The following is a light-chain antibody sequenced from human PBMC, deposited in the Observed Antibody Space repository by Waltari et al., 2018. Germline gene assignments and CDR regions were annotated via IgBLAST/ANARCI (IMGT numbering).Light chain of an antibody. CDR1: SSNLGRNY. CDR2: RNN. Sequence: QSVLTQPPSASGTPGQRVTISCSGSSSNLGRNYVYWYQQLPGTAPNLLIYRNNQRPPGVPDRCSGSKSGTSASRAISGLRSEDEADYYCAAWDDSLSGVVFGGGTKLTVL. V-gene: IGLV1-47*01. CDR3: AAWDDSLSGVV. J-gene: IGLJ2*01.